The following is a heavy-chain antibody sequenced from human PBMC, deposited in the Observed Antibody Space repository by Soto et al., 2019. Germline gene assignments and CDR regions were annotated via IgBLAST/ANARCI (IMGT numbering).Heavy chain of an antibody. V-gene: IGHV3-33*03. CDR2: IWYDGSKK. CDR1: GFTLSTYG. CDR3: ATVPSTAMLNLLDH. J-gene: IGHJ4*01. D-gene: IGHD5-18*01. Sequence: QVQLVESGGGAVQPGRSLRLSCAASGFTLSTYGMHWVRQAPGKGLEWVAVIWYDGSKKYYADSVKGRFTISRDNSKNAMSMQMNSLSAEDTVVYYCATVPSTAMLNLLDHWGHGTLVTVSS.